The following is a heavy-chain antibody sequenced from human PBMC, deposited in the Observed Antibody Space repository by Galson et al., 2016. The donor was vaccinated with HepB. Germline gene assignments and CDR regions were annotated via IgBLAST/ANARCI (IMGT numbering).Heavy chain of an antibody. V-gene: IGHV5-51*01. D-gene: IGHD3-22*01. J-gene: IGHJ6*02. CDR3: ARHRYYYDSSSHYYYSYGMDV. Sequence: QSGAEVKKPGESLKISCKGSGYSFTNYWIGWVRQMPGKGLEWMGIIYPGDSDTRYSPSFQGQVTISADKSINTAYLQWSSLEASDTAMYYCARHRYYYDSSSHYYYSYGMDVWGQGATVTVSS. CDR2: IYPGDSDT. CDR1: GYSFTNYW.